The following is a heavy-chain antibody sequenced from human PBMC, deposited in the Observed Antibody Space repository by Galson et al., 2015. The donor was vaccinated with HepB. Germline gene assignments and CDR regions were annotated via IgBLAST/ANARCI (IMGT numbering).Heavy chain of an antibody. V-gene: IGHV3-23*01. D-gene: IGHD2-8*02. CDR2: ISASGGST. CDR3: AKEIWWEYIDF. CDR1: GFTFNIPP. Sequence: SLRLSCAASGFTFNIPPMTWVRQAPGKGLEWVSIISASGGSTYYADSVRGRFTISRDNSKNTLFLQMNSLRAEDTATYYCAKEIWWEYIDFWGQGILVAVSS. J-gene: IGHJ4*02.